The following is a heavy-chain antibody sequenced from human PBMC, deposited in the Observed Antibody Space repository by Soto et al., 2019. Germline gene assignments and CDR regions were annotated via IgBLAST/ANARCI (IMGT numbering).Heavy chain of an antibody. CDR2: IKSKTAGGTT. J-gene: IGHJ4*02. CDR3: TTDRHVLHSSGWYGY. D-gene: IGHD6-19*01. Sequence: EVQLVESGGGLVKPGGSLRLSCAASGFTFSNAWMSWVRQAPGKGLEWVGRIKSKTAGGTTDYAAPVKGRFTISRDDSKNTLYLQMNSLKTEDTAVYYCTTDRHVLHSSGWYGYWGQGTLVTVSS. V-gene: IGHV3-15*01. CDR1: GFTFSNAW.